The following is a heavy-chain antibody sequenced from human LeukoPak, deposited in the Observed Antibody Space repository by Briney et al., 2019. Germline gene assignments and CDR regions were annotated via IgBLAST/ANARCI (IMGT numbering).Heavy chain of an antibody. CDR3: AKHDFWSGYSSPPDV. CDR2: IYYSGST. V-gene: IGHV4-59*08. J-gene: IGHJ6*02. CDR1: GGSISSYY. D-gene: IGHD3-3*01. Sequence: SETLSLTCTVSGGSISSYYWSWIRQPPGKGLEWIGYIYYSGSTNYNPSLKSRVTISVDTSKNQFSLKLSSVTAADTAVYYCAKHDFWSGYSSPPDVWGQGTTVTVSS.